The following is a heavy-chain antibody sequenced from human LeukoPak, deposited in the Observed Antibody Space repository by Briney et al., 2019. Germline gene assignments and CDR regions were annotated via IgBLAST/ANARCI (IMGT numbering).Heavy chain of an antibody. Sequence: SVKVSCKASGGTFSNYAISWVRQAPGQGLEWMGGIIPIFGTANYAQKFQGRVTITADKSTSTAYMELSSLRSEDTAVYYCARLFGFWSGYLHDAFDIWGQGTMVTVSS. J-gene: IGHJ3*02. V-gene: IGHV1-69*06. CDR3: ARLFGFWSGYLHDAFDI. CDR1: GGTFSNYA. CDR2: IIPIFGTA. D-gene: IGHD3-3*01.